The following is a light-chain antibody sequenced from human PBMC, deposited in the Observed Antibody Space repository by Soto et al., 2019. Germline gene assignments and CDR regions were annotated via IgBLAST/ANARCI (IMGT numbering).Light chain of an antibody. CDR2: GAS. CDR3: QQYDDWPWT. V-gene: IGKV3-15*01. CDR1: QSVNSN. J-gene: IGKJ1*01. Sequence: EIVLTQSPATLSVYPGDRATLSCRASQSVNSNLAWYHLKPGQAPRLLIYGASIRAAGIPARFTGSESGTEFTLSISSLQSEDFAVYYCQQYDDWPWTFGHGTKVEIK.